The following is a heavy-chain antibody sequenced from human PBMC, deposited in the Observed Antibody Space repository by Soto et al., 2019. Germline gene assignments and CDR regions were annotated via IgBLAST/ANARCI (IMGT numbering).Heavy chain of an antibody. V-gene: IGHV4-61*01. CDR1: GFSVSSGSYY. CDR2: IYYSGST. Sequence: PSETLSLTCTVSGFSVSSGSYYWSWIRHPPGKGLEWIGYIYYSGSTNYNPSLKSRVTISVDTSKNQFSLKLSSVTAADTAVYYCARLRGWYYGMDVWGQGTTVTVSS. J-gene: IGHJ6*02. CDR3: ARLRGWYYGMDV. D-gene: IGHD4-17*01.